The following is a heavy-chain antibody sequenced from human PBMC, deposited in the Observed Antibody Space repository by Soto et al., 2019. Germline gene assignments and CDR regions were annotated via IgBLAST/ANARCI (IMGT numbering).Heavy chain of an antibody. CDR2: ISAYNGNT. V-gene: IGHV1-18*01. D-gene: IGHD3-22*01. CDR3: ARDSMIRAYYYYGMDV. J-gene: IGHJ6*02. CDR1: GYTFTSYG. Sequence: QVQLVQSGAEVKKPGASVKVSCKASGYTFTSYGISWVRQAPGQGLEWMGWISAYNGNTNYAQKLQGRVTMTTDTSTSTACMELRSLRSDDTAVYYCARDSMIRAYYYYGMDVWGQGTTVTVSS.